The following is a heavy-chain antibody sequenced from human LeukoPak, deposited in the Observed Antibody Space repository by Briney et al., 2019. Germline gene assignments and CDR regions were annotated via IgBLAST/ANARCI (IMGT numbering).Heavy chain of an antibody. D-gene: IGHD3-10*01. J-gene: IGHJ4*02. CDR1: GYSFTTYW. CDR3: VSGAGGSYFDY. Sequence: GESLKISCKGSGYSFTTYWIGWVRQMPGKGLEWVGIIYPGDSDTRYSPSFQGQVTISADRSITTAYLQWSSLKASDTAMYYCVSGAGGSYFDYWGQGSMVTVSS. CDR2: IYPGDSDT. V-gene: IGHV5-51*01.